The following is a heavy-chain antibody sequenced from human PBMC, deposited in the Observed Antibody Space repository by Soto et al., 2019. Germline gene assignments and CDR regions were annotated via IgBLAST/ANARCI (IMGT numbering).Heavy chain of an antibody. CDR2: ISSSTSYI. CDR1: GFTFSSYS. V-gene: IGHV3-21*01. D-gene: IGHD5-12*01. J-gene: IGHJ6*02. CDR3: AASCVACGGFNYYGMDV. Sequence: GGSLRLSCAASGFTFSSYSMNWVRQAPGKGLEWVSSISSSTSYIYYADSVKGRFTISRDNAKNSLYLQMNSLRAEDTAVYYCAASCVACGGFNYYGMDVWGQGTTVTVSS.